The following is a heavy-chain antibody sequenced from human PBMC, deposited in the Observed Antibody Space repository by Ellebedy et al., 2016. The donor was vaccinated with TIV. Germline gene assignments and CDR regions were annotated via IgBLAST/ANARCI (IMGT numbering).Heavy chain of an antibody. CDR3: ARAPQLYHFDY. J-gene: IGHJ4*02. D-gene: IGHD3-3*01. CDR2: IYDSGRT. V-gene: IGHV4-59*01. CDR1: GGSISSNY. Sequence: MPSETLSLTCTVSGGSISSNYWSWVRQSPGKGLEWIGYIYDSGRTDYNPSLKSRVTISLDTSKKQFSLKVSSVTAADTAMYYCARAPQLYHFDYWGPGNMVTVSS.